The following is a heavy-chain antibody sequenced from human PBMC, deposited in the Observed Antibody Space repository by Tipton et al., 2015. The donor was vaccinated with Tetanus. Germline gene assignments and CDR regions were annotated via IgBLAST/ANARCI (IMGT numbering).Heavy chain of an antibody. CDR3: ARHVHGFGALLTPAATHYYYGMDV. V-gene: IGHV4-31*03. D-gene: IGHD2-2*01. CDR1: GGSMSGGFY. Sequence: TLSLTCTVSGGSMSGGFYWSWIRQHPAKGLEWIGYIYNTGSTYYNPSLQSRLTLSLDTSKNQFSLKLSSVTAADTAVYYCARHVHGFGALLTPAATHYYYGMDVWGQGTTVTVSS. J-gene: IGHJ6*02. CDR2: IYNTGST.